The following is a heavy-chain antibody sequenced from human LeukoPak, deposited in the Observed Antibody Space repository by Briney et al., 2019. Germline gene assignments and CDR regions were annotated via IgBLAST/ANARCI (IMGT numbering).Heavy chain of an antibody. CDR1: GGSISSGSHY. J-gene: IGHJ1*01. Sequence: PSETLSLTCTVSGGSISSGSHYWGWIRQPPGKGLEWIGSIYYSGSTYHNPSLKSQVTISLDTSKNQLSLNVTSVTAADTAVYYCARGGTFKGYFQHWGQGTVVTVSS. CDR3: ARGGTFKGYFQH. CDR2: IYYSGST. D-gene: IGHD1-26*01. V-gene: IGHV4-39*07.